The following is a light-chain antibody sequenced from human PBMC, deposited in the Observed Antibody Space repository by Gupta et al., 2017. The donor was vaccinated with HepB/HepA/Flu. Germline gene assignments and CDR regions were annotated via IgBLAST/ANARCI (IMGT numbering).Light chain of an antibody. Sequence: SVLTQPPSASGTPGQRVTISCSGRSSHIGSNTVNWYQQRPGTAPKLLIYRNNQRPSGVPDRFSGSKSGTSAALAISGLQSEDEADDYCAAWDDSLNGRVVFGGGTKLTVL. CDR2: RNN. CDR3: AAWDDSLNGRVV. CDR1: SSHIGSNT. J-gene: IGLJ2*01. V-gene: IGLV1-44*01.